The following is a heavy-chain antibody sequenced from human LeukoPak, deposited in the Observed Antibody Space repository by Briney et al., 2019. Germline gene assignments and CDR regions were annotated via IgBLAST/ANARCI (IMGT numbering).Heavy chain of an antibody. D-gene: IGHD3-3*01. CDR1: GGTFSSYA. CDR3: ARDPPYYDFWSGDNDY. CDR2: IIPTFGTA. V-gene: IGHV1-69*05. Sequence: SVKVSCKASGGTFSSYAISWVRQAPGQGLEWMGRIIPTFGTANYAQKFQGRVTITTDESTSTAYMELSSLRSEDTAVYYCARDPPYYDFWSGDNDYWGQGTLVTVSS. J-gene: IGHJ4*02.